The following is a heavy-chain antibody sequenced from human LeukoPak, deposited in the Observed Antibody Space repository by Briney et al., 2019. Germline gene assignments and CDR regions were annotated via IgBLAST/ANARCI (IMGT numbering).Heavy chain of an antibody. D-gene: IGHD3-3*01. Sequence: GGSLRLSCAASGFTFSSYSMNWVRQAPGKGLEWVSSISSSSSYIYYADSVKGRFTISRDNAKNSLYLQMNSLRAEDTAVYYCARSPYYDFWSGYYATFDYWGQGTLVTVSS. CDR3: ARSPYYDFWSGYYATFDY. CDR2: ISSSSSYI. J-gene: IGHJ4*02. CDR1: GFTFSSYS. V-gene: IGHV3-21*01.